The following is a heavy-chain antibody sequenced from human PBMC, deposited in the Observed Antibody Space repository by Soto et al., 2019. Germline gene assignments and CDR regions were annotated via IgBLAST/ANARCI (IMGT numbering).Heavy chain of an antibody. D-gene: IGHD2-15*01. CDR3: ARDQCFGGGRSCYYFDF. CDR2: ISNDGRGK. CDR1: GFTFTTYA. Sequence: QVQLVESGGGVVQPGRSLRLSCAASGFTFTTYAIHWVRQAPGKGLEWVVVISNDGRGKYYADSVKGRFTISRDNSKNTLYLQMNSLRSDDTAVYYCARDQCFGGGRSCYYFDFWGQGTLVTVSS. J-gene: IGHJ4*02. V-gene: IGHV3-30*04.